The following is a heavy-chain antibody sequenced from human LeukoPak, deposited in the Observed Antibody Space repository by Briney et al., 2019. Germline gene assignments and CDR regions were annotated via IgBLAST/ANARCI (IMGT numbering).Heavy chain of an antibody. Sequence: GGSLRLSRAASGSTFSSYGMHWVRQAPGKGLEWVAFIRYDGSNKYYADSVKGRFTISRDNSKNTLYLQMNSLRAEDTAVYYCAKDLRVSMTTVTNYYFDYWGQGTLVTVSS. J-gene: IGHJ4*02. CDR3: AKDLRVSMTTVTNYYFDY. D-gene: IGHD4-17*01. V-gene: IGHV3-30*02. CDR2: IRYDGSNK. CDR1: GSTFSSYG.